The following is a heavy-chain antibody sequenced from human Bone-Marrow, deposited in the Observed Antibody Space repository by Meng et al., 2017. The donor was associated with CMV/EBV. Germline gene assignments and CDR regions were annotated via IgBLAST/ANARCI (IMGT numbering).Heavy chain of an antibody. V-gene: IGHV2-5*02. CDR3: AHRLGGNNWNTGHFDY. D-gene: IGHD1/OR15-1a*01. Sequence: GFSLSTSGVGVGWIRQPPGKALEWLALIYWDDDKRYSPSLRSRLTITKDTSKNQVVLTMTNVDPVDTGTYYCAHRLGGNNWNTGHFDYWGQGTLVTVSS. J-gene: IGHJ4*02. CDR2: IYWDDDK. CDR1: GFSLSTSGVG.